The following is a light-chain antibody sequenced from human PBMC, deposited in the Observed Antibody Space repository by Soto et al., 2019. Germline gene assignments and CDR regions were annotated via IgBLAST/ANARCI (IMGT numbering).Light chain of an antibody. CDR3: QQTYSTPRT. Sequence: DIQMTQSPSSLSASVGDRVTITCRASQSISSNLNWHQQKPGEAPKFLIYGASSLQSGVPSRFSGSGSGTEFTLTISSLPPEDFATYYCQQTYSTPRTFGQGTKVEIK. V-gene: IGKV1-39*01. CDR2: GAS. J-gene: IGKJ1*01. CDR1: QSISSN.